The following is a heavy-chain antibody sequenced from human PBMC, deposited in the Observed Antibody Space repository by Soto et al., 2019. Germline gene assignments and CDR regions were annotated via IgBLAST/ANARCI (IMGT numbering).Heavy chain of an antibody. D-gene: IGHD3-9*01. CDR2: IWYDGSNK. CDR3: AREVLRHSYYYGMDV. CDR1: GFTFSTYG. Sequence: QVPLVESGGGVVQPGRSLRLSCAVSGFTFSTYGMHWVRQAPGKGLEWVALIWYDGSNKYYADSVKGRFTISRDNDKNTVYIQMDSLRAEDTGVYYCAREVLRHSYYYGMDVWGQGTTVTVSS. J-gene: IGHJ6*02. V-gene: IGHV3-33*01.